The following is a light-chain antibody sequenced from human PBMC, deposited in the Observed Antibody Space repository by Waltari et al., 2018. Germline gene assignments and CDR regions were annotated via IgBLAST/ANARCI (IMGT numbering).Light chain of an antibody. CDR3: QQYNITPLT. Sequence: IQMTQSPSSLCASLGFRVTISCQASQVISSWLAWYQQKPVKAPKLLIYKASSLQSGVPSMFSGSGSGTDFTLTISSLQPEDFATYFCQQYNITPLTFGGGTKVEIK. V-gene: IGKV1D-16*01. J-gene: IGKJ4*01. CDR1: QVISSW. CDR2: KAS.